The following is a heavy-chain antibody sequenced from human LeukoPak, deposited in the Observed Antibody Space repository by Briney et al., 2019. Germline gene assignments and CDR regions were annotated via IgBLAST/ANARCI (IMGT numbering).Heavy chain of an antibody. J-gene: IGHJ4*02. V-gene: IGHV4-59*08. CDR3: AASISARPGYFDY. CDR2: IYYSGST. CDR1: GGSISSYY. Sequence: SETLSLTCTVSGGSISSYYWSWIRQPPGKGLEWIGYIYYSGSTNYNPSLKSRVSISTDTPKSQFSLNLASVTAADTAVYYCAASISARPGYFDYWGQGALVTVSS. D-gene: IGHD6-6*01.